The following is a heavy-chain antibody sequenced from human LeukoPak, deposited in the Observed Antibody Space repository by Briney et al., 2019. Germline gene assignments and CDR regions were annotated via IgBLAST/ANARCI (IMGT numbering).Heavy chain of an antibody. CDR3: ARDYIMATGMGGPFDY. D-gene: IGHD6-13*01. Sequence: GGSLRLSCAASGFTFRNYALHWVRQAPGKGLEWVALIWYDGTNEDYAVSVQGRFTISRDNSRDTLYLQMNSLRAEDTAVYYCARDYIMATGMGGPFDYWGRGTLVTVSS. CDR2: IWYDGTNE. CDR1: GFTFRNYA. V-gene: IGHV3-33*01. J-gene: IGHJ4*02.